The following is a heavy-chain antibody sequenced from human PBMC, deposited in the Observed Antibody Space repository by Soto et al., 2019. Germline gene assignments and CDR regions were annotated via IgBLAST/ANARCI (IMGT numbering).Heavy chain of an antibody. D-gene: IGHD3-22*01. V-gene: IGHV4-39*01. Sequence: PSETLSLTCTVSGGSISSGDYYWSWIRQPPGKGLEWLGYIFYTGSTYKNPSLKSRVTISADSSKNQFSVNLTSVTATDTAVYYCARRPSSGYAYYFDYWGQGILVTVSS. J-gene: IGHJ4*02. CDR3: ARRPSSGYAYYFDY. CDR2: IFYTGST. CDR1: GGSISSGDYY.